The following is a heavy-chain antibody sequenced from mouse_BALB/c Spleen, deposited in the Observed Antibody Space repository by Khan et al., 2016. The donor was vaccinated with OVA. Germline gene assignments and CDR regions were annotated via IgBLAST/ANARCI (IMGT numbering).Heavy chain of an antibody. CDR2: IDPSKSET. V-gene: IGHV1S127*01. Sequence: QVQLQQSGPELVRPGASVKMSCKASGYTFTSFWINWVKQRPGQGLEWIGMIDPSKSETRLNQKFKDKATLNVDKSSNNAYMQLSRLTSKDSAVYYCTRGGYGSPFAYWGQGTLVTVSA. J-gene: IGHJ3*01. CDR1: GYTFTSFW. D-gene: IGHD1-1*01. CDR3: TRGGYGSPFAY.